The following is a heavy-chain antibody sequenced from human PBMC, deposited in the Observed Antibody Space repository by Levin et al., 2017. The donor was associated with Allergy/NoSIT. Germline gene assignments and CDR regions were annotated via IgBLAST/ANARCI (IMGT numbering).Heavy chain of an antibody. CDR3: ARDGLPALQLQNWFDP. CDR2: ISTYNGKT. CDR1: GYTFSSYD. Sequence: ASVKVSCKASGYTFSSYDINWVRQAPGQGLEWMGWISTYNGKTIYAQKLQGRVTMTTDTSTTTAYMELRSLTSDDTAMYYCARDGLPALQLQNWFDPWGQGTLVTVSS. V-gene: IGHV1-18*01. D-gene: IGHD2-2*01. J-gene: IGHJ5*02.